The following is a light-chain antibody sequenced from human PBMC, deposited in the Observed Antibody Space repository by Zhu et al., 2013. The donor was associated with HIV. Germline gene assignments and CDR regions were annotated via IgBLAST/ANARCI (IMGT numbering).Light chain of an antibody. CDR1: QGISSA. Sequence: AIQLTQSPSSLSASVGDRVTITCRASQGISSALAWYQQKPGKAPKLLIYAASNLQSGVPSRFSGNGSDTDFTLTITSLQPEDFATYYCLHDYNYPRTFGQGTKVDI. V-gene: IGKV1-6*01. CDR3: LHDYNYPRT. CDR2: AAS. J-gene: IGKJ1*01.